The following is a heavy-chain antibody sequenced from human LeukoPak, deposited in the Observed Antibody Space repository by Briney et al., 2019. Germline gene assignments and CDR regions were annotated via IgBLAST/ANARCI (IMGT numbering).Heavy chain of an antibody. V-gene: IGHV4-34*01. J-gene: IGHJ4*02. Sequence: PSETLSLTCAVYGGSFSGYYWSWIRQPPGKGLEWIGEINHSGSTNYNPSLKSRVTISVDTSKNQFSLKLSSVTAADTAVYYCARHPLITYYYDSRPRGLDYWGQGTLVTVSS. CDR2: INHSGST. D-gene: IGHD3-22*01. CDR3: ARHPLITYYYDSRPRGLDY. CDR1: GGSFSGYY.